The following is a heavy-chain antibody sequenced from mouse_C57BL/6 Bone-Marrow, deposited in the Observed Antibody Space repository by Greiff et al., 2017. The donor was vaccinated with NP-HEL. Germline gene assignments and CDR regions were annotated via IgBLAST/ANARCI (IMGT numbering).Heavy chain of an antibody. CDR3: ARNKDYGTRYWYFGV. D-gene: IGHD1-1*01. J-gene: IGHJ1*03. CDR1: GFTFSSYG. V-gene: IGHV5-6*02. CDR2: ISSGGSYT. Sequence: EVMLVESGGDLVKPGGSLKLSCAASGFTFSSYGMSWVRQTPDKRLEWVATISSGGSYTYYPDSVKGRFTISRDNAKNTLYLQMSSLKSEDTAMYYCARNKDYGTRYWYFGVWGTGTTVTVSS.